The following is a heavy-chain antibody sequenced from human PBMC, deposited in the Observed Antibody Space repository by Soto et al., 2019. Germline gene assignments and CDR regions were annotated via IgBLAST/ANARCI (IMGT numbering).Heavy chain of an antibody. CDR1: GDSINSGGDS. CDR2: IYYSGST. D-gene: IGHD6-13*01. V-gene: IGHV4-31*03. J-gene: IGHJ6*02. CDR3: ARDRQQQLSQGYYYGMDV. Sequence: PSETLSLTCSVSGDSINSGGDSWSWVRQHPGKGLEWIGNIYYSGSTYSNPSLKSRVTISVDTSKNQFSLKLSSVTAADTAVYYCARDRQQQLSQGYYYGMDVWGQGTTVTVSS.